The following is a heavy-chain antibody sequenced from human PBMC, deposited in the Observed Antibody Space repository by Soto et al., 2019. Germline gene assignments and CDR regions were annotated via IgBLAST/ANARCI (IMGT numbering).Heavy chain of an antibody. J-gene: IGHJ6*02. D-gene: IGHD6-13*01. CDR3: AREESSSWLNYYYYYGMDV. CDR2: ISANNGNT. CDR1: GYTFTSYG. V-gene: IGHV1-18*01. Sequence: VASVKVSCKASGYTFTSYGISWVRQAPGQGLEWMGWISANNGNTNYAQKLQGRVTMTTDTSTSTAYMELRSLRSDDTAVYYCAREESSSWLNYYYYYGMDVWGQGTTVTVSS.